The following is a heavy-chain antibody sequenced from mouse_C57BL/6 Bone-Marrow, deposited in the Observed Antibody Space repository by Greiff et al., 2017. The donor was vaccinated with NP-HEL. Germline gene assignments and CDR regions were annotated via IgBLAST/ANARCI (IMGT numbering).Heavy chain of an antibody. CDR1: GYAFSSSW. CDR3: ANYDGYLFAY. D-gene: IGHD2-3*01. Sequence: QVQLQQSGPELVKPGASVKISCKASGYAFSSSWMNWVKQRPGTGLEWIGRIYPGDGDTNYNGKFKGKATLTADKSSSTAYMQLSSLTSEDSAVYFCANYDGYLFAYWGQGTLVTVSA. CDR2: IYPGDGDT. V-gene: IGHV1-82*01. J-gene: IGHJ3*01.